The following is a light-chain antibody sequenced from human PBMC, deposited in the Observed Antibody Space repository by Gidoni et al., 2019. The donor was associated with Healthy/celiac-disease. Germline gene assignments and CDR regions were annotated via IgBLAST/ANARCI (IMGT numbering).Light chain of an antibody. Sequence: EIVLTQSPGTLSLSPGERATLTCRASPSVTNIYLAWYSQYPSQGPRLVLYDASNRPTGIPDRLVGSGSGPDFTLTISRLEPEDFAVYYCQQSGSSPYTFGQGSKLEI. CDR2: DAS. CDR1: PSVTNIY. J-gene: IGKJ2*01. V-gene: IGKV3-20*01. CDR3: QQSGSSPYT.